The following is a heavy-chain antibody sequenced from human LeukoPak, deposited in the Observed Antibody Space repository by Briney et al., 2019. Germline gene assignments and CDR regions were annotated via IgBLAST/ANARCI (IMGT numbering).Heavy chain of an antibody. Sequence: SQTLSLTCTVSGDSISSGGYYWSWVRQHPGKGLEWIGYIFYTGSTFYNPSLKSRVTISVNTSKNQFSLNLTSVTAADTAVYFCAREMGSVWSTWGQGTLVTVSS. CDR1: GDSISSGGYY. D-gene: IGHD6-19*01. V-gene: IGHV4-31*03. CDR3: AREMGSVWST. CDR2: IFYTGST. J-gene: IGHJ5*02.